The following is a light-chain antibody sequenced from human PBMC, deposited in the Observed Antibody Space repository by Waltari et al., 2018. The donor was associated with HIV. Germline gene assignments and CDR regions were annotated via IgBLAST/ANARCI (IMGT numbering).Light chain of an antibody. J-gene: IGLJ2*01. Sequence: SYELTQPPSASVSPGHTARITSSGATLGDNYASWYQQKPGQSPVLVIYQDSKRPSGIPERFSGSNSGNTATLTISGTQTLDEADYYCQAWDSSTVVFGGGTKLTVL. V-gene: IGLV3-1*01. CDR1: TLGDNY. CDR3: QAWDSSTVV. CDR2: QDS.